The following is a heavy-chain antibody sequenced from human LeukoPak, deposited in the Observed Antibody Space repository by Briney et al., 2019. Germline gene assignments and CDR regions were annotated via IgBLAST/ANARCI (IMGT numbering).Heavy chain of an antibody. CDR3: ARGYYYGSGTYAWGY. CDR2: IKKDGSEK. V-gene: IGHV3-7*01. Sequence: PGGSLRLSCAASGFTFGTYWMSWVRQAPGKGLEWVANIKKDGSEKYYVDSVKGRFTISRDNAKNSLYLQMNSLRAEDTAIYYCARGYYYGSGTYAWGYWGQGTLVTVSS. D-gene: IGHD3-10*01. CDR1: GFTFGTYW. J-gene: IGHJ4*02.